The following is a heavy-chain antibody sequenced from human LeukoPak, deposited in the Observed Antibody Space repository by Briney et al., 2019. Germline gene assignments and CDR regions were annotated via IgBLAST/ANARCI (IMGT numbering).Heavy chain of an antibody. J-gene: IGHJ6*02. V-gene: IGHV3-53*01. CDR1: GFTVSGNY. CDR2: IYSGGST. Sequence: PGGSLRLSCAASGFTVSGNYMSWVRQAPGKGLEWVSVIYSGGSTYYADSVKGRFTISRDNSKNTLYLQMSSLRAEDTAVYYCARTAVAVYYYYGMDVWGQGTTGTVSS. D-gene: IGHD6-19*01. CDR3: ARTAVAVYYYYGMDV.